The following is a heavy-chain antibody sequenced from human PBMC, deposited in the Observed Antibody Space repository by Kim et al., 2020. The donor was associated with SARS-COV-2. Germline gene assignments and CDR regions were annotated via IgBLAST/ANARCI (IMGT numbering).Heavy chain of an antibody. D-gene: IGHD3-10*01. J-gene: IGHJ4*02. CDR3: ARGRITMVRGVAGHLRTPTLDY. CDR2: INHSGST. Sequence: SETLSLTCAVYGGSFSGYYWSWIRQPPGKGLEWIGEINHSGSTNYNPSLKSRVTISVDTSKNQFSLKLSSVTAADTAVYYCARGRITMVRGVAGHLRTPTLDYWGQGALVAVSS. V-gene: IGHV4-34*01. CDR1: GGSFSGYY.